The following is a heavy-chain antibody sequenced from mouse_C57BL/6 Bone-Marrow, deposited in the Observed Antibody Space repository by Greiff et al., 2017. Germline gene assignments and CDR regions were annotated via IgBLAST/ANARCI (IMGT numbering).Heavy chain of an antibody. CDR3: AQTAQAREEFAY. D-gene: IGHD3-2*02. CDR2: IYPGSGNT. V-gene: IGHV1-76*01. J-gene: IGHJ3*01. Sequence: VQRVESGAELVRPGASVKLSCKASGYTFTDYYINWVKQRPGQGLEWIARIYPGSGNTYYNEKFKGKATLTAEKSSSTAYMQLSSLTSEDSAVYCCAQTAQAREEFAYWGQGTLVTVSA. CDR1: GYTFTDYY.